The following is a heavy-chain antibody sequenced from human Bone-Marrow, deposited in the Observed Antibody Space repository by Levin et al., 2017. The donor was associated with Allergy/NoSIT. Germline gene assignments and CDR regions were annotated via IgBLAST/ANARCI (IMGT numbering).Heavy chain of an antibody. CDR3: ARGADWNNGIPPKFDF. Sequence: TASETLSLTCTVSGGSISSSSYYWAWIRQPPGKGPEWIGSIYYSGRTYYNPSLKSRVTISVDTSRNQFSLRLNSVTAADTALYFCARGADWNNGIPPKFDFWGQGTLVTVSS. J-gene: IGHJ4*02. CDR1: GGSISSSSYY. D-gene: IGHD1/OR15-1a*01. V-gene: IGHV4-39*07. CDR2: IYYSGRT.